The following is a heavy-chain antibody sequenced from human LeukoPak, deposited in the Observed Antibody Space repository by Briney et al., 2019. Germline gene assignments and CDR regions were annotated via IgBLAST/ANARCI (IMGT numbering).Heavy chain of an antibody. J-gene: IGHJ4*02. Sequence: ASVKVSCKASGYTFTSYGISWVRQAPGQGLEWMGWMNPNSGNTGYAQKFQGRVTMTRNTSISTAYMELSSLRSEDTAVYYCARPGTGYSSGWYGDYWGQGTLVTVSS. CDR1: GYTFTSYG. V-gene: IGHV1-8*02. CDR2: MNPNSGNT. D-gene: IGHD6-19*01. CDR3: ARPGTGYSSGWYGDY.